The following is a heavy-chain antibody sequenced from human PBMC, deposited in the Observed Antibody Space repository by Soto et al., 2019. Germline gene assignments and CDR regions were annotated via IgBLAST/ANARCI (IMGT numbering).Heavy chain of an antibody. Sequence: QVQLVESGGGVVQPGRSLRLSCAASGFTFSSYGMHWVRQAPGKGLEWVAVISYDGSNKYYADSVQGRFTISRDNSKNTLYLQMNSLRAEDTAVYYCAKDSSMSGWYLESFQHWGQGTLVTVSS. J-gene: IGHJ1*01. V-gene: IGHV3-30*18. CDR1: GFTFSSYG. CDR2: ISYDGSNK. CDR3: AKDSSMSGWYLESFQH. D-gene: IGHD6-19*01.